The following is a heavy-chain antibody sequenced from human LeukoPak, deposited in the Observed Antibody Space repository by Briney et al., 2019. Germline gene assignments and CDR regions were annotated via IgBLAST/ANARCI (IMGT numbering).Heavy chain of an antibody. Sequence: PSETLSLTCTVSGGSISSYYWSWIRQPPGKGLEWIGYIYYSGSTNYNPSLKSRVTISVDTSKNQFSLKLSSVTAADTAVYYCARRAAAGTMGFGWFDPWGQGTLVTVSS. J-gene: IGHJ5*02. V-gene: IGHV4-59*01. CDR2: IYYSGST. CDR1: GGSISSYY. CDR3: ARRAAAGTMGFGWFDP. D-gene: IGHD6-13*01.